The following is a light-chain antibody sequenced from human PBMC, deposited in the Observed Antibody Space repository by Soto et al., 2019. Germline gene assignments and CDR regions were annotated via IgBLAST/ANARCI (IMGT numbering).Light chain of an antibody. CDR2: LTY. J-gene: IGKJ1*01. V-gene: IGKV1-17*01. Sequence: DIQMTQSPSSLSSSVGDRVTITCRASQGIGNDLGWYQQKPGKAPKRLIYLTYSLQTGVPSRFSGSGSGTEFSLTSSSLQPEDSATYFCLQHNSYPRTFGQGTKVEIK. CDR1: QGIGND. CDR3: LQHNSYPRT.